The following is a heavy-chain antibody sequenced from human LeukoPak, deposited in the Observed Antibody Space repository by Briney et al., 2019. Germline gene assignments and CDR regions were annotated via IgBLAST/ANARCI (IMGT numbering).Heavy chain of an antibody. Sequence: ASETLSLTCTVSGGSISSYYWSWLRQPPGKGLEWIGYIYYSGSTNYNPSLKSRVTVSVDTSKNQFSLRLSSVTAADTAVSYCARYISDFGTGMYGDFWGQGTLVTVSS. CDR3: ARYISDFGTGMYGDF. V-gene: IGHV4-59*08. J-gene: IGHJ4*02. D-gene: IGHD1-7*01. CDR2: IYYSGST. CDR1: GGSISSYY.